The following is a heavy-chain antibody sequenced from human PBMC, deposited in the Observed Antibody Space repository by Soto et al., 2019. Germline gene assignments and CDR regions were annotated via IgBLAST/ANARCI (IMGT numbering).Heavy chain of an antibody. Sequence: QVKLQESGPGLVKPSETLSLTCTVSGGSISSYYWSWIRQSAGQGLEWIGRIYPGGSTNYNPSLKSRVTMSADTSENQFSLRLTSVTAADTAVYYCARANVGPPGGGSWIMPFDFWGQGTLVTVSS. D-gene: IGHD2-15*01. CDR2: IYPGGST. CDR3: ARANVGPPGGGSWIMPFDF. J-gene: IGHJ4*02. V-gene: IGHV4-4*07. CDR1: GGSISSYY.